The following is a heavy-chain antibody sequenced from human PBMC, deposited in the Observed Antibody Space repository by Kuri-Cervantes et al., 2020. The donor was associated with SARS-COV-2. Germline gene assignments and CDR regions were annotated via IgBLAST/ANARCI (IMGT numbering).Heavy chain of an antibody. CDR2: IYTSGST. CDR1: RGPISRYY. J-gene: IGHJ5*02. Sequence: PNPPRTLSRGPISRYYWRWIRPPAGKGLEWIGRIYTSGSTNYNPSLKSRVTMSVDTSKNQFSLKLSSVTAADTAVYYCARVLRYYDSSGYLGCFDPWGQGTLVTVSS. V-gene: IGHV4-4*07. CDR3: ARVLRYYDSSGYLGCFDP. D-gene: IGHD3-22*01.